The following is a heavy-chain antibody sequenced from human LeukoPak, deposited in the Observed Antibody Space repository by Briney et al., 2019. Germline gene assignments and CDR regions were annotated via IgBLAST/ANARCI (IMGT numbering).Heavy chain of an antibody. CDR1: GYTLTELS. J-gene: IGHJ4*02. D-gene: IGHD3-10*01. Sequence: SVKVSCKVSGYTLTELSMHWVRQAPGKGLEWMGGIIPIFGTANYAQKFQGRVTITADESTSTAYMELSSLRSEDTAVYYCASMGRGLLLWFGGDYYFDYWGQGTLVTVSS. CDR3: ASMGRGLLLWFGGDYYFDY. CDR2: IIPIFGTA. V-gene: IGHV1-69*13.